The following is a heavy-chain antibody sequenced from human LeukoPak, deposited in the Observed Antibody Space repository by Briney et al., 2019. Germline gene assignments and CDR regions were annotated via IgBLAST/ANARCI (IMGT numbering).Heavy chain of an antibody. Sequence: GGSLRLSCAASGFTLDDYAMNWVRQVPGRGLEWVSGINWNGRITEYADSVKDRFTISRQNTKNSLYLYMNNLGGEDTALYFCARRSVQLWLRDTYYYMDVWAKGPRSPSP. D-gene: IGHD5-18*01. V-gene: IGHV3-20*04. CDR3: ARRSVQLWLRDTYYYMDV. CDR2: INWNGRIT. CDR1: GFTLDDYA. J-gene: IGHJ6*03.